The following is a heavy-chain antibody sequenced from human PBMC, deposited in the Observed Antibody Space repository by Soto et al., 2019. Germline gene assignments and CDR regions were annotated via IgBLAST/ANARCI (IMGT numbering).Heavy chain of an antibody. Sequence: SETLSLTCTVSGGSISGGGYYWSWIRQHPGKGLEWIGCIYYSRSTYYNPSLKSRVTISVDTSKNHFSLKLTSVTAADTAVYYCARPGGSGWFYFDSWGQGSQVTVSS. V-gene: IGHV4-39*02. CDR1: GGSISGGGYY. CDR3: ARPGGSGWFYFDS. J-gene: IGHJ4*02. D-gene: IGHD6-13*01. CDR2: IYYSRST.